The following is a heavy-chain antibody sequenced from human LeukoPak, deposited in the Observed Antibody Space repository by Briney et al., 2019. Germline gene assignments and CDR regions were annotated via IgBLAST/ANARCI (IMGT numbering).Heavy chain of an antibody. CDR3: AKDFRYNQYYFDY. V-gene: IGHV3-23*01. J-gene: IGHJ4*02. D-gene: IGHD1-14*01. CDR1: GFTFSSYA. CDR2: ISGSGGNT. Sequence: GGSLRLSWAASGFTFSSYAMSWVRQAPGKGLEWVSAISGSGGNTYYADSVKGRFTISRDDSKNTLYLQMNSLRAEDTAVYYCAKDFRYNQYYFDYWGQGTLVTVSS.